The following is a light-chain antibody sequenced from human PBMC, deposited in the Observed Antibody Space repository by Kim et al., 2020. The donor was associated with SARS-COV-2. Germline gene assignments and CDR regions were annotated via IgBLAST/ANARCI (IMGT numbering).Light chain of an antibody. CDR3: QQYGSSRRT. Sequence: EVVLTQSPGTLSLSPGERVTLSCRASRSVSTSYLAWYQQKLGQAPRLLIYGTSTRATGIPDRFSGSGSGTDFTLTITRLEPEDFAVYYCQQYGSSRRTFGQGTKVDIK. CDR2: GTS. CDR1: RSVSTSY. J-gene: IGKJ1*01. V-gene: IGKV3-20*01.